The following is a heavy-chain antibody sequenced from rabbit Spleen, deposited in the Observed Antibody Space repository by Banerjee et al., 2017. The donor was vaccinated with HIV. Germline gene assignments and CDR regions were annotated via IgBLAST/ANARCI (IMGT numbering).Heavy chain of an antibody. V-gene: IGHV1S40*01. J-gene: IGHJ4*01. CDR2: IDGGGSGSN. CDR1: GFSFSSSDY. D-gene: IGHD7-1*01. Sequence: QSLEESGGDLVKPGASLTLTCTASGFSFSSSDYMCWVRQAPGKGLEWISCIDGGGSGSNYYASWVNGRFTISKTSSTTVTLQMTSLTAADTATYFCARDPRNGDYPGSGAEFNLWGPGTLVTVS. CDR3: ARDPRNGDYPGSGAEFNL.